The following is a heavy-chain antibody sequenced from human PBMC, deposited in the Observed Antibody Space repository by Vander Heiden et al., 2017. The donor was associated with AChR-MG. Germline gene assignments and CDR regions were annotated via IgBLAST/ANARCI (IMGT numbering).Heavy chain of an antibody. CDR3: ARTNPRVSDIVVVVASYYMDV. CDR1: GRSISSYY. Sequence: QVQLQVSGPGLVKPSETLSLTCTVPGRSISSYYWSWIRQPPGKGLEWIGYIYYSGSTNYNPSLKSRVTISVDTSKNQFSLKLSSVTAADTAVYYCARTNPRVSDIVVVVASYYMDVWGKGTTVTVSS. D-gene: IGHD2-15*01. CDR2: IYYSGST. V-gene: IGHV4-59*01. J-gene: IGHJ6*03.